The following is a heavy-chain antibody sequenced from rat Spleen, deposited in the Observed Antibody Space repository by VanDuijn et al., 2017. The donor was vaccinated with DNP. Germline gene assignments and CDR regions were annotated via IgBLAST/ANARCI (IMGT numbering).Heavy chain of an antibody. D-gene: IGHD5-1*01. V-gene: IGHV5-25*01. J-gene: IGHJ2*01. Sequence: EVKLVESGGDLVQPGRSLKLSCAASGFTFSNYDMAWVRQAPTKGLEWVASISTSGGSTYYRDSVKGRFTVSRDNAKSTLYLQMDSLRSEDTATYYCARHWDFDYWGQGVMVTVSS. CDR3: ARHWDFDY. CDR1: GFTFSNYD. CDR2: ISTSGGST.